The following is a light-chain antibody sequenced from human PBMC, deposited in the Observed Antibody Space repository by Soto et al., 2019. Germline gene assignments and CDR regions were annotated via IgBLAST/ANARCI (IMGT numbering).Light chain of an antibody. V-gene: IGLV2-23*02. CDR2: EVT. J-gene: IGLJ1*01. Sequence: QSALTQPASVSGSPGQSITISCTGTSSDVGSYNLVSWYQQHPGKAPKLMIYEVTKRPSGVSNRFSRSKSGNTASLTISWRQAEDETDYYCCVSQVFGTGTKLTAL. CDR3: CVSQV. CDR1: SSDVGSYNL.